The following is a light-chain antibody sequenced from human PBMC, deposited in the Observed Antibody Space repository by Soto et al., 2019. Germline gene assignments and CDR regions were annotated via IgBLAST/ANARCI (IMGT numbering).Light chain of an antibody. CDR3: HQRRNWLFR. CDR2: DAS. J-gene: IGKJ3*01. V-gene: IGKV3-11*01. CDR1: QSVGNY. Sequence: EFVLTQSPAILSLSPGEGATLSCRASQSVGNYLAWYQQKPGQAPRLLIYDASNRATGIPARFSGSGYGTDCTLTISSLEPEDFAVYYCHQRRNWLFRFGPGTKVDMK.